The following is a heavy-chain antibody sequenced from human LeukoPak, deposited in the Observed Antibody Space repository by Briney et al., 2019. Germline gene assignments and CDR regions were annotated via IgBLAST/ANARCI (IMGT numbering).Heavy chain of an antibody. CDR2: ISSSSSSI. CDR3: AKDDSGTYYYYYYMDV. D-gene: IGHD1-1*01. Sequence: GGSLRLSCEASGFTFSSYSMNWVRKTPGKGLEGVSHISSSSSSIYYADSVKGRFTISRDNSKNTLYLQMNSLRAEDTAVYYCAKDDSGTYYYYYYMDVWGKGTTVTVSS. CDR1: GFTFSSYS. V-gene: IGHV3-48*01. J-gene: IGHJ6*03.